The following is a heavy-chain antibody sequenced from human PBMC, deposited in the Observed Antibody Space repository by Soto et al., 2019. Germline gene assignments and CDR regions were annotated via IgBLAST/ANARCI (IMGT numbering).Heavy chain of an antibody. Sequence: PRWSLRLSCAASGFTFSSHTMNWFRQAPGKGLEWISYITSTSSTKNYADSVKGRFTISRDNANNSLYLQMNSLRDEDTAVYYCARRITMVRGPYYYYAMDVWGQGTTVTVSS. CDR3: ARRITMVRGPYYYYAMDV. CDR2: ITSTSSTK. CDR1: GFTFSSHT. J-gene: IGHJ6*02. D-gene: IGHD3-10*01. V-gene: IGHV3-48*02.